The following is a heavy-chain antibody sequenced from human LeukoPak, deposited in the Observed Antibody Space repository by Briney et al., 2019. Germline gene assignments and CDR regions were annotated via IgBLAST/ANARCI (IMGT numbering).Heavy chain of an antibody. CDR1: GYTFTGYY. J-gene: IGHJ5*02. Sequence: ASVTVSCTASGYTFTGYYMHWVRQAPGQGLEWMGWINPNSGGTNYAQKFQGWVTMTRDTSISTAYMELSRLRSDDTAVYYCARDIEAYCGGDCQGPFDPWGQGTLVTVSS. D-gene: IGHD2-21*02. CDR2: INPNSGGT. V-gene: IGHV1-2*04. CDR3: ARDIEAYCGGDCQGPFDP.